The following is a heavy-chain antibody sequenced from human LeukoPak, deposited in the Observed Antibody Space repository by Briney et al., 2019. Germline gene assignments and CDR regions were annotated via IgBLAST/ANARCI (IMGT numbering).Heavy chain of an antibody. CDR3: ARSYDFWSGSPGGYFDY. V-gene: IGHV4-61*01. CDR2: IYYSGST. Sequence: SETLSLTCTGSGGSVSSGSYYWSWIRQPPGKGLEWIGYIYYSGSTNYNPSLKSRVTISVDTSKNQFSLKLSSVTAADTAVYYCARSYDFWSGSPGGYFDYWGQGTLVTVSS. D-gene: IGHD3-3*01. J-gene: IGHJ4*02. CDR1: GGSVSSGSYY.